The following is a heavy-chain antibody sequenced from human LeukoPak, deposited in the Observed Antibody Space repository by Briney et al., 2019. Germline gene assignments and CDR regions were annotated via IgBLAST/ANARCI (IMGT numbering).Heavy chain of an antibody. CDR2: IRYDGSNK. CDR3: AKTPSVSLYYDFWSGGDDY. J-gene: IGHJ4*02. Sequence: GGSLRLSCAASGFTFSSYGIHWVRQAPGKGLEWVAFIRYDGSNKYYADSVKGRFTISRDNSKNTLYLQMNSLRAEDTAVYYCAKTPSVSLYYDFWSGGDDYWGQGTLVTVSS. D-gene: IGHD3-3*01. V-gene: IGHV3-30*02. CDR1: GFTFSSYG.